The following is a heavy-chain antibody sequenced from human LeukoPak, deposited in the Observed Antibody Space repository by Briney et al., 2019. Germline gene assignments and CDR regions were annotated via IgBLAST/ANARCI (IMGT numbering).Heavy chain of an antibody. CDR2: ISGSGGST. CDR3: AKSHGYNFADGFDP. V-gene: IGHV3-23*01. CDR1: GFTFSSYG. Sequence: GVLRLSCAASGFTFSSYGMHWVRQAPGKGLEWVSAISGSGGSTYYADSVKGRFTISRDNSKNTLYLQMNSLRAEDTAVYYCAKSHGYNFADGFDPWGQGTLVTVSS. D-gene: IGHD5-24*01. J-gene: IGHJ5*02.